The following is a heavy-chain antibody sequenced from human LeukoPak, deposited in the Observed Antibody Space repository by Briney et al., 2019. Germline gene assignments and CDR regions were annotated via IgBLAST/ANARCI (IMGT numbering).Heavy chain of an antibody. Sequence: GGSLRLSCAASGFPFSDYYMSWIRQAPGKGLEGVSYISSSGSTIYYADSVKGRFTISRDNAKNSLYLQMNSLRAEDTAVYYCARKFYDFWSGYSDYYYYMDVWGKGTTVTVSS. V-gene: IGHV3-11*01. CDR1: GFPFSDYY. D-gene: IGHD3-3*01. J-gene: IGHJ6*03. CDR2: ISSSGSTI. CDR3: ARKFYDFWSGYSDYYYYMDV.